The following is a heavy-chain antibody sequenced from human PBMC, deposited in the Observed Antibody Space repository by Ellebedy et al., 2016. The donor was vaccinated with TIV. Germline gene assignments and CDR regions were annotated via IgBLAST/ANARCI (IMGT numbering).Heavy chain of an antibody. CDR3: AKLWGVPDY. CDR1: GFTFSSYA. J-gene: IGHJ4*02. V-gene: IGHV3-23*01. Sequence: GESLKISCAASGFTFSSYAMSWVRQAPGKGLEWVSAISGSGGSTYYADSVKGRFTISRDNSKNTLYLQMNSLRAEDTAVYYCAKLWGVPDYWGQGTLVTVSS. D-gene: IGHD3-10*01. CDR2: ISGSGGST.